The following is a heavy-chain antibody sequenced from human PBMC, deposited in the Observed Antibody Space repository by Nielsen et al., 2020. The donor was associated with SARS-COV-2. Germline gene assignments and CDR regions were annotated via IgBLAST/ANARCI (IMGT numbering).Heavy chain of an antibody. V-gene: IGHV4-31*01. Sequence: SETLSLTCTVSGGSISSGGYYWNWIRQHPGKGLEWIGNIYYSGSTFYNPSVKSHFTMSLDTSKNQFSLNLTSVTAADTAVYYCARDFGYKYGYYYYYYMDVWGKGTTVTVSS. CDR1: GGSISSGGYY. J-gene: IGHJ6*03. CDR3: ARDFGYKYGYYYYYYMDV. CDR2: IYYSGST. D-gene: IGHD5-18*01.